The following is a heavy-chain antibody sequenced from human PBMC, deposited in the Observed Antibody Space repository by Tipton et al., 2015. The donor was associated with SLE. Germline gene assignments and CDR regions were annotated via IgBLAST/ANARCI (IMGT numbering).Heavy chain of an antibody. D-gene: IGHD3-10*01. CDR1: GGSFSGYY. V-gene: IGHV4-34*01. CDR3: ASPRYYGSGSYYNY. CDR2: INHSGTT. Sequence: GLVKPSETLSLTCAVYGGSFSGYYWSWIRQPPGKGLEWIGEINHSGTTKYNPSLKSRVTISVDKSKNQFSLKLSSVTAADTAVYYCASPRYYGSGSYYNYWGQGTLVTVSS. J-gene: IGHJ4*02.